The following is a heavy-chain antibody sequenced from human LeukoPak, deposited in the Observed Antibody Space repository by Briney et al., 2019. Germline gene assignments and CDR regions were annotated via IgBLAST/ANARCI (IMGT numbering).Heavy chain of an antibody. CDR3: AKDGASAGYFDY. CDR2: IRDSGDST. CDR1: GFSFSSYV. V-gene: IGHV3-23*01. D-gene: IGHD4/OR15-4a*01. Sequence: PGGSLRLSCAASGFSFSSYVMSWVRQAPGKGLEWVSFIRDSGDSTYYADSVKGRFTISRDNSKNTLYLQMNSLRAEDTAEYYCAKDGASAGYFDYWGQGTLVTVSS. J-gene: IGHJ4*02.